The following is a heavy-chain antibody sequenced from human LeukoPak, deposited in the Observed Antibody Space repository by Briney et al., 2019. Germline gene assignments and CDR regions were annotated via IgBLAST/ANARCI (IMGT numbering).Heavy chain of an antibody. D-gene: IGHD3-16*02. Sequence: GGSLRLSCAASGFTFSSYAMSWVRQAPGKGLEWVSAISGSGGSTYYADSMKGRFTISRDNSKNTLYLQMNSLRAEDTAVYYCAKLWVMITFGGVIDIEAPGSSGDYWGQGTLVTVSS. V-gene: IGHV3-23*01. CDR2: ISGSGGST. CDR1: GFTFSSYA. J-gene: IGHJ4*02. CDR3: AKLWVMITFGGVIDIEAPGSSGDY.